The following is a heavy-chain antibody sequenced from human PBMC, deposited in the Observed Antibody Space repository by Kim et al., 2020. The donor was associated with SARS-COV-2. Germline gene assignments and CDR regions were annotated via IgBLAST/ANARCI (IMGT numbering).Heavy chain of an antibody. J-gene: IGHJ6*02. D-gene: IGHD6-13*01. Sequence: FQGRVTITADKSTSTAYMELSSLRSEDTAVYYCARARGQQLDYYYYGMDVWGQGTTVTVSS. V-gene: IGHV1-69*04. CDR3: ARARGQQLDYYYYGMDV.